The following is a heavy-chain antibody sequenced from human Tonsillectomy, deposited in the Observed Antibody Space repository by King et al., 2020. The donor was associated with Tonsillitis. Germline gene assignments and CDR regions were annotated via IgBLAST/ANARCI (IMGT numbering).Heavy chain of an antibody. CDR2: INPNSGGT. V-gene: IGHV1-2*02. D-gene: IGHD2-2*01. CDR3: AKALDNIVVEAAATLYY. CDR1: GYSFTDYF. Sequence: VQLVESGAEVKTPGASVKVSCKASGYSFTDYFMHWVRQAPGQGLEWMGWINPNSGGTKYAQKFQGRVTMTRDASISTYYMELSRLKSDDSAVEYCAKALDNIVVEAAATLYYWGHGTQDTVS. J-gene: IGHJ4*01.